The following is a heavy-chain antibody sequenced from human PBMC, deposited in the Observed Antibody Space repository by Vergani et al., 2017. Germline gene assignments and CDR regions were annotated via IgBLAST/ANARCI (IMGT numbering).Heavy chain of an antibody. CDR2: ISAYNGNT. D-gene: IGHD5-12*01. V-gene: IGHV1-18*01. Sequence: QVQLVQSGAEVKKPGSSVKVSCKASGGTFSSYTISWVRQAPGQGLEWMGWISAYNGNTNYAQKLQGRVTMTTDTSTSTAYMELRSLRSDDTAVYYCARGFSKYSGYDYGGGYWGQGTLVTVSS. J-gene: IGHJ4*02. CDR3: ARGFSKYSGYDYGGGY. CDR1: GGTFSSYT.